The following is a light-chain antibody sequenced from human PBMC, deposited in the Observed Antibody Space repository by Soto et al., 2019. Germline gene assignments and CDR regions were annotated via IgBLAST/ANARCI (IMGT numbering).Light chain of an antibody. CDR1: SSDVGGYNY. CDR2: EVS. J-gene: IGLJ3*02. V-gene: IGLV2-14*01. Sequence: QSALTQPASVSGSPGQSITISCTGTSSDVGGYNYVSWYQQHPGKAPKLMIYEVSNRPSGVSNRFSGSKSGNTASLTISGLQAEDEADYYCQSYDSDLSAWVFGGGTQLTVL. CDR3: QSYDSDLSAWV.